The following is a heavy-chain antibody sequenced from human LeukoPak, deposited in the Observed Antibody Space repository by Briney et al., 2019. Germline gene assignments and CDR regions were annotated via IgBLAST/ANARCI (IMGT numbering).Heavy chain of an antibody. CDR3: ARDGWSLGP. D-gene: IGHD2-8*01. V-gene: IGHV1-18*01. J-gene: IGHJ5*02. CDR2: ISVYSGNT. Sequence: ASVKVSCKASGYAFASYGVSWVRQAPGQGPEWMAWISVYSGNTKYAQKFQDRVTLTEDTSTSTVYMELRSLRSDDTAVYYCARDGWSLGPWGQGTLVTVSS. CDR1: GYAFASYG.